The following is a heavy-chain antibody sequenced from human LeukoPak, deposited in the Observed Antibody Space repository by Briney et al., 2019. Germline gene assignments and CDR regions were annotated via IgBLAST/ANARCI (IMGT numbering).Heavy chain of an antibody. CDR1: GGSISSGSYY. D-gene: IGHD3-10*01. CDR2: IYTTGST. V-gene: IGHV4-61*02. CDR3: ARVVWFGELFN. Sequence: SQTLSLTCTVSGGSISSGSYYWSWIRQPAGKGLEWIGRIYTTGSTNYNPSLKSRVTIPVDTSKNQFSLKLSSVTAADTAVYYCARVVWFGELFNWGQGTLVTVSS. J-gene: IGHJ4*02.